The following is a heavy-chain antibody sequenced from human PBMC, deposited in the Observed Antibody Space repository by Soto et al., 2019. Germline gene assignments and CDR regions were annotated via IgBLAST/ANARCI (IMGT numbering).Heavy chain of an antibody. V-gene: IGHV5-51*01. CDR3: ASSGYSYGDAFDI. CDR2: IYPGDSDT. CDR1: GYSFTSYW. Sequence: GESLKISCKGSGYSFTSYWIGWVRQMPGKGLEWMGIIYPGDSDTRYSPSFQGQVTISADKSISTAYLQWSSLKASDTTMYYCASSGYSYGDAFDIWGQGTMVTVSS. D-gene: IGHD5-18*01. J-gene: IGHJ3*02.